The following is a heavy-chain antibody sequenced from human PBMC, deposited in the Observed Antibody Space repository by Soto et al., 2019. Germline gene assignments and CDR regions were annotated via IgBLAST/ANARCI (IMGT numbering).Heavy chain of an antibody. Sequence: GESLKISCKGSGYSFTSYWIGWVRQIPGKGLEWMGIIYPGDSDTRYSPSFQGQVTISADKSISTAYLQWSSLKASDTAMYYCARTYCSGGSCYYNWFDPWGQGTLVTVSS. D-gene: IGHD2-15*01. V-gene: IGHV5-51*01. CDR3: ARTYCSGGSCYYNWFDP. CDR1: GYSFTSYW. J-gene: IGHJ5*02. CDR2: IYPGDSDT.